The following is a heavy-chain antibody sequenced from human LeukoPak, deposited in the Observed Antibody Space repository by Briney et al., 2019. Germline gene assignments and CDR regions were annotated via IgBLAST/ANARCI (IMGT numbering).Heavy chain of an antibody. CDR2: ISGSGRTI. CDR1: GFTFTSYE. Sequence: GGSLRLSCAASGFTFTSYEMNWVRQAPGKGLEWVSYISGSGRTIFYADSVKGRFTISRDNAKNSLYLQMNSLRAEDTAVYYCARLYWGSYRFLDYWGQGTLVTVSS. J-gene: IGHJ4*02. V-gene: IGHV3-48*03. D-gene: IGHD3-16*02. CDR3: ARLYWGSYRFLDY.